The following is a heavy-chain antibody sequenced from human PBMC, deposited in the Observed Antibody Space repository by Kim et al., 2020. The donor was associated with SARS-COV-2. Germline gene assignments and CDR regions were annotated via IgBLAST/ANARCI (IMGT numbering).Heavy chain of an antibody. J-gene: IGHJ3*01. Sequence: GGSLRLSCGASGFTFNNYAMHWVRQAPGKGLEWVAVISYDGSIKYYADSVKGQFTVSRDSFHNTLYLQMRSLRPEDTALYYWSKSSAFFWFKKWLIAFD. CDR3: SKSSAFFWFKKWLIAFD. CDR2: ISYDGSIK. V-gene: IGHV3-30*18. D-gene: IGHD3-22*01. CDR1: GFTFNNYA.